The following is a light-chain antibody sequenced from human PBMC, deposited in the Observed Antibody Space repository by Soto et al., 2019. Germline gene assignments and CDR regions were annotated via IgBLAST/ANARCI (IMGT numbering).Light chain of an antibody. V-gene: IGKV4-1*01. J-gene: IGKJ4*01. Sequence: DIVMTQSPDSLAVSLGERATINCKSSQRVLYSSNNKNYLAWYQQKPGQPPKLLIYWASTRESGVPDRFSGSGSGTDFPLTISSLQAEDGAVYYCQQYYSTPPAFGGGTKVEIK. CDR2: WAS. CDR1: QRVLYSSNNKNY. CDR3: QQYYSTPPA.